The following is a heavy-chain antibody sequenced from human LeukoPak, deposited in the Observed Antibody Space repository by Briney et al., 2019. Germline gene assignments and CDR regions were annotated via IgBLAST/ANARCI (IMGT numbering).Heavy chain of an antibody. CDR3: ARDPYSSGWYGVYFDY. CDR2: ISSSSSYI. V-gene: IGHV3-21*01. J-gene: IGHJ4*02. D-gene: IGHD6-19*01. Sequence: SGGSLRLSCAASGFTFSSYSMNWVRQAPGKGLEWVSSISSSSSYIYYADSVKGRFTISRDNAKNSLYLQMNSLRAEDTAVYYCARDPYSSGWYGVYFDYWGQGTLVTVSS. CDR1: GFTFSSYS.